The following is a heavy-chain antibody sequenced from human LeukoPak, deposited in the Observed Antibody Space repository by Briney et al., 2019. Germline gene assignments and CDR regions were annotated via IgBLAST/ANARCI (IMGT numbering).Heavy chain of an antibody. CDR2: ISSDGSHK. Sequence: PGGSLRLSCAASGFTFSNYGMHWVRQAPGEGLEWVAVISSDGSHKSYGDSVKGRFTISRDNSKNTLYLQMHSLRAEDTAVYYCARGRADYYDSRSFDSWGQGTLVTVSS. CDR3: ARGRADYYDSRSFDS. J-gene: IGHJ4*02. CDR1: GFTFSNYG. V-gene: IGHV3-30*03. D-gene: IGHD3-22*01.